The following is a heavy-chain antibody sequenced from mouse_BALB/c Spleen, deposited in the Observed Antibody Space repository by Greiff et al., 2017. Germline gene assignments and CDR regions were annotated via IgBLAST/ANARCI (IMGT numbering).Heavy chain of an antibody. CDR3: ARSMIGGYFDY. CDR2: INPSTGYT. J-gene: IGHJ2*01. D-gene: IGHD2-4*01. V-gene: IGHV1-7*01. Sequence: VQVVESGAELAKPGASVKMSCKASGYTFTSYWMHWVKQRPGQGLEWIGYINPSTGYTEYNQKFKDKATLTADKSSSTAYMQLSSLTSEDSAVYYCARSMIGGYFDYWGQGTTLTVSS. CDR1: GYTFTSYW.